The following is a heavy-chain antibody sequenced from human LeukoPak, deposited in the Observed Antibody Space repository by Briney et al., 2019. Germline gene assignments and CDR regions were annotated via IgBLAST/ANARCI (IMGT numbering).Heavy chain of an antibody. CDR3: ARDPPGSGWPGDYFDY. V-gene: IGHV6-1*01. J-gene: IGHJ4*02. CDR1: GDSVSSNSAA. D-gene: IGHD6-19*01. CDR2: TYYRSKWYN. Sequence: SQTLSLTCAISGDSVSSNSAAWNWVRQSPSRGLEWLGRTYYRSKWYNDYAVSVKSLITINPDTSKNQFSLQLNSVTPEDTAVYYCARDPPGSGWPGDYFDYWGQGTLVTVSS.